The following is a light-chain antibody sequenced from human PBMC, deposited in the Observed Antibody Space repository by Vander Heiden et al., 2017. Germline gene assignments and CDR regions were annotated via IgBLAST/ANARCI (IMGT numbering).Light chain of an antibody. J-gene: IGKJ1*01. CDR3: RQARHTPWT. CDR1: QSLLQTNGYSH. CDR2: LGS. Sequence: DIVMTQSPLSLPVTPGESASISCRSSQSLLQTNGYSHLEWYLQKPGQSPQLLISLGSIRASGVPDRFNGSESGTDFILKISRVEAEDAGVYFCRQARHTPWTFGQGTKVEIK. V-gene: IGKV2-28*01.